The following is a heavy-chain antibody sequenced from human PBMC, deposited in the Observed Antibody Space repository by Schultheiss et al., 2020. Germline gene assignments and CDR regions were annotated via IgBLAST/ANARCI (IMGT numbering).Heavy chain of an antibody. CDR3: ARADYGGNGKSDAFDI. D-gene: IGHD4-23*01. V-gene: IGHV4-39*07. J-gene: IGHJ3*02. Sequence: SETLSLTCTVSGGSISSSSDYWGWIRQPPGKGLEWIGSIYYSGSTYYNPSLKSRVTISVDTSKNQFSLKLSSVTAADTAVYYCARADYGGNGKSDAFDIWGQGTMVTVSS. CDR2: IYYSGST. CDR1: GGSISSSSDY.